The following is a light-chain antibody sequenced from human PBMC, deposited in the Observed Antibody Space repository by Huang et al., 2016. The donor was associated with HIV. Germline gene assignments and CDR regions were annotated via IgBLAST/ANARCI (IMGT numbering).Light chain of an antibody. V-gene: IGKV1-9*01. CDR2: GAS. Sequence: IQLTQSPSSLSASVGDRVTITCRASQGISSYLAWYQQKLGKAPKLLIYGASTLQSGVPSRFSGSGSGTKFTLTISSLQPEDFATYYCQQLNSYPLTFGGGTKVEIK. CDR3: QQLNSYPLT. CDR1: QGISSY. J-gene: IGKJ4*01.